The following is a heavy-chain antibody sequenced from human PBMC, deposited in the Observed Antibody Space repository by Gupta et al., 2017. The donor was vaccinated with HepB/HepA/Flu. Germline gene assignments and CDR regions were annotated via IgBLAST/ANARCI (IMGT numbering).Heavy chain of an antibody. D-gene: IGHD2-2*01. CDR2: INHSGST. Sequence: QVQLQQWGAGLLKPSETLSLTCAVYGGSFSGYYWSWIRQPPGKGLEWIGEINHSGSTNYNPSLKSRVTISVDTSKNQFSLKLSSVTAADTAVYYCARRRVGIVPAARRYYYMDVWGKGTTVTVSS. CDR3: ARRRVGIVPAARRYYYMDV. CDR1: GGSFSGYY. V-gene: IGHV4-34*01. J-gene: IGHJ6*03.